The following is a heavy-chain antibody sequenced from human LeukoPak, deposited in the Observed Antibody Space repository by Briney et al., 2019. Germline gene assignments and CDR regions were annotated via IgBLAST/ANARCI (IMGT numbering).Heavy chain of an antibody. J-gene: IGHJ4*02. CDR3: ARSSWIQYLIDY. V-gene: IGHV4-59*01. CDR2: IYYSEST. CDR1: GGSISSYY. Sequence: PSETLSLTCTVSGGSISSYYWSWIRQPPGKGLEWIGYIYYSESTNYNPSLKSRVTISVDTSKNQFSLKLSSVTAADTAVYYCARSSWIQYLIDYWGQGTLVTVSS. D-gene: IGHD5-18*01.